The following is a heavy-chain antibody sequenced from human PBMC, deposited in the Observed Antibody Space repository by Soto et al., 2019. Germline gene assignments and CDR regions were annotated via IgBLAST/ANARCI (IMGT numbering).Heavy chain of an antibody. J-gene: IGHJ3*02. Sequence: GESLKISCKGSGYSFTSYWISWVRQMPGKGLEWMGRIDPSDSYTNYSPSFQGHVTIPADKSISTAYLQWSSLKASVTAMYYCARHGNAAFSDIWGQGTMVTVSS. D-gene: IGHD1-1*01. CDR1: GYSFTSYW. V-gene: IGHV5-10-1*01. CDR3: ARHGNAAFSDI. CDR2: IDPSDSYT.